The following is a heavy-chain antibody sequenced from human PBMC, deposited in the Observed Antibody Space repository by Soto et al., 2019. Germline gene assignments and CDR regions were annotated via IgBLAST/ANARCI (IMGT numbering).Heavy chain of an antibody. CDR1: GGSTSSGDYY. CDR2: IYYSGST. Sequence: SETLSLTCTVSGGSTSSGDYYWSWIRQPPGKGLEWIGYIYYSGSTYYNPSLKSRVTISVDTSKNQFSLKLSSVTAADTAVYYCAREGGGFPLDYWGQGTLVTVSS. V-gene: IGHV4-30-4*01. CDR3: AREGGGFPLDY. D-gene: IGHD2-15*01. J-gene: IGHJ4*02.